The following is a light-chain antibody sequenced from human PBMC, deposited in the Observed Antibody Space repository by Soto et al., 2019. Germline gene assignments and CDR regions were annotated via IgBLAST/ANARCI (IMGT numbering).Light chain of an antibody. CDR2: KAS. V-gene: IGKV1-5*03. CDR1: QSISGL. J-gene: IGKJ5*01. Sequence: DVQMTQSPSTLSASVGDRVTISCRASQSISGLLAWYQQKPGKAPKLLIYKASGLESGVPSRFSGSGSGTEFTLTISSLEPEDFAVYYCQQRSNWPITFGQGTRLEIK. CDR3: QQRSNWPIT.